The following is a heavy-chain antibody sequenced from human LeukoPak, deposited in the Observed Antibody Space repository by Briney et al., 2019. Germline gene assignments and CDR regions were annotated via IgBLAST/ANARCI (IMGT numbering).Heavy chain of an antibody. V-gene: IGHV3-33*01. D-gene: IGHD3-22*01. CDR1: GFTFSSYG. CDR3: AGDQDSSGYYYPHAFDI. CDR2: IWYDGSNK. Sequence: GGSLRLSCAASGFTFSSYGMHWVRQAPGKGLEWVAVIWYDGSNKYYADSVRGRFTISRDNSKNTLYLQMNSLRAEDTAVYYCAGDQDSSGYYYPHAFDIWGQGTMVTVSS. J-gene: IGHJ3*02.